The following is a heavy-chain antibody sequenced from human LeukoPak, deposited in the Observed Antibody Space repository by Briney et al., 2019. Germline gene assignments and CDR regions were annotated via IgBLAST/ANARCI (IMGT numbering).Heavy chain of an antibody. CDR1: GGSFSNYY. CDR3: ARLRDYTSGWLGQFEP. J-gene: IGHJ5*02. Sequence: SETLSLTCVVNGGSFSNYYWTWIRQPPGKGLQWLGEINQSGTTNYNPSLKSRMRISIDTSNNQFSLRLTSATAADTAVYYCARLRDYTSGWLGQFEPWGQGTLVIVSS. CDR2: INQSGTT. V-gene: IGHV4-34*01. D-gene: IGHD6-19*01.